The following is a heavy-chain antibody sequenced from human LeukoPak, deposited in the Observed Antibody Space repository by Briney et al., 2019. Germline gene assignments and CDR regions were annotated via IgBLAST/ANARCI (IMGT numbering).Heavy chain of an antibody. CDR3: ASWAGTTSDY. J-gene: IGHJ4*02. V-gene: IGHV1-69*13. CDR1: GGTFSSYA. D-gene: IGHD1-7*01. CDR2: IIPIFGTA. Sequence: ASVKVSCKAPGGTFSSYAISWVRQAPGQGLEWMGGIIPIFGTANYAQKFQGRVTITADESTSTAYMELSSLRSEDTAVYYCASWAGTTSDYWGQGTLVTVSS.